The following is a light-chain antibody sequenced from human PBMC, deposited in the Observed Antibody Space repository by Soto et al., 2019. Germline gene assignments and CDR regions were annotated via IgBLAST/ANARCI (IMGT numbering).Light chain of an antibody. Sequence: QSALTQPPSASGTPGQRVTISGSGSGYKIGTNTVNWYQQLPGTAPKLLIYRTDQRPAGIPDRFSGSKSCTSSSLDISVLQSANKADYYCSAWDFSLDGRVFGGGTKMT. CDR3: SAWDFSLDGRV. CDR1: GYKIGTNT. CDR2: RTD. V-gene: IGLV1-44*01. J-gene: IGLJ3*02.